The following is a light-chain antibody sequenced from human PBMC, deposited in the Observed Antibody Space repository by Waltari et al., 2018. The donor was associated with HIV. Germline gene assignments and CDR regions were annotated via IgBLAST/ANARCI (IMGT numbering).Light chain of an antibody. CDR2: EVS. CDR1: QSLLYSDGNTY. J-gene: IGKJ1*01. Sequence: EAVLTQSPLSLPVTLGQPASISCRSSQSLLYSDGNTYLNWFHQRPGQSPRRLIYEVSNRDPGVPDRFSGSGSGTDFTLKISKVEAEDVGVYYCMQGTHWPRTFGQGTKVEIK. CDR3: MQGTHWPRT. V-gene: IGKV2-30*01.